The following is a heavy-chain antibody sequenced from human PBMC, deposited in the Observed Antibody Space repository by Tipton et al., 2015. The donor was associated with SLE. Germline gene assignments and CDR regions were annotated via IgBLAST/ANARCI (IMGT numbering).Heavy chain of an antibody. J-gene: IGHJ5*02. CDR1: GDSVSTNSAS. CDR2: TFYRFRWYN. Sequence: GLVKPSQTLSLTCAISGDSVSTNSASWTWIRQSPSRGLEWLGRTFYRFRWYNDYAVSVQSRISISADISKNQFSLKVKSVTTADTAVYYCARMRGGYNAHHWGQGILVTVSS. CDR3: ARMRGGYNAHH. D-gene: IGHD5-24*01. V-gene: IGHV6-1*01.